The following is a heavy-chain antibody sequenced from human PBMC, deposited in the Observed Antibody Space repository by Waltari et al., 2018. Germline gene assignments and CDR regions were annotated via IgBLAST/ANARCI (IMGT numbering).Heavy chain of an antibody. CDR3: ARESVSGYYNY. Sequence: QVQLQESGPGLVKPSQTLSLTCPVSGGSISSGSYYWSWLRQPAGKGLEWIGRIYTSGSTNYNPSLKSRVTISVDTSKNQFSLKLSSVTAADTAVYYCARESVSGYYNYWGQGTLVTVSS. V-gene: IGHV4-61*02. D-gene: IGHD3-22*01. CDR1: GGSISSGSYY. J-gene: IGHJ4*02. CDR2: IYTSGST.